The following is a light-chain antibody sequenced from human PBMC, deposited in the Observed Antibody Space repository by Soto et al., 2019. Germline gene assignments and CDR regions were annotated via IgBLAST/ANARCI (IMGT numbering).Light chain of an antibody. CDR2: EVS. CDR1: SSDVGAYNY. Sequence: QSALTQPASASGSPGQSVTISCNGTSSDVGAYNYVSWYQQLPGKAPKLIIYEVSKRPSGVPDRFSGSKSGNTASLTVSGLQAEDVADYYCTSYAGTYSFFYVFGTGTKVTVL. J-gene: IGLJ1*01. CDR3: TSYAGTYSFFYV. V-gene: IGLV2-8*01.